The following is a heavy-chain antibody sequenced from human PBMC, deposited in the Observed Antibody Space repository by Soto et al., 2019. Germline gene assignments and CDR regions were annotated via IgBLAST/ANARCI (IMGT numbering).Heavy chain of an antibody. CDR1: GFTFSRYD. CDR3: ARKTYGIDV. CDR2: IGTTGDT. V-gene: IGHV3-13*01. J-gene: IGHJ6*02. Sequence: QLVESGGGLVQPGESLRISCAASGFTFSRYDMHWVRQATDKGLEWVAGIGTTGDTHYPDSVKGRFTISRENVKNSLYLQMTSLRAGDTAVYYCARKTYGIDVWGQGTTVTVSS.